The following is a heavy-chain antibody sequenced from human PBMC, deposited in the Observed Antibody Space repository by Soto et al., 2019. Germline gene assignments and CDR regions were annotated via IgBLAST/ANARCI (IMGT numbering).Heavy chain of an antibody. J-gene: IGHJ6*02. V-gene: IGHV4-59*01. CDR3: ARSYYYGMDV. Sequence: SETLSLTCTVSGGSISSYYWSWIRQPPGKGLEWIGYIYYSGSTNYNPSLKSRVTISVDTSKNQFSLKLSSVTAADTAVYYCARSYYYGMDVWGQGTTVTVSS. CDR1: GGSISSYY. CDR2: IYYSGST.